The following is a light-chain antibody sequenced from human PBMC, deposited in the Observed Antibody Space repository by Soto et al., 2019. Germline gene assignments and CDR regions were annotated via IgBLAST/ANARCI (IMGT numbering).Light chain of an antibody. J-gene: IGLJ2*01. Sequence: QSALTQPASVSGSPGQSITISCTGTSSDVGGYNYVSWYQQHPGRAPKLIIYDVSNRPSGVSNRFSGSKSGNTASLTISGLQAEDEADYYCSSYTISSTLVVFGGGTKLTVL. V-gene: IGLV2-14*01. CDR2: DVS. CDR1: SSDVGGYNY. CDR3: SSYTISSTLVV.